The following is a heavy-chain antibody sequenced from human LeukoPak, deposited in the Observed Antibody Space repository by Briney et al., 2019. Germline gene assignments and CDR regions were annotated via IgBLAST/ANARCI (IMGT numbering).Heavy chain of an antibody. V-gene: IGHV4-34*01. D-gene: IGHD6-19*01. Sequence: PSETLSLTCAVYGGSFSGYYWSWIRQPPGKGLEWIGEINHSGSTNYNPSLKSRVTISVDTSKNQFSLKLSSVTAADTAVYYCARPFPRHHIAVAGPRYYCYGMDVWGQGTTVTVSS. CDR3: ARPFPRHHIAVAGPRYYCYGMDV. CDR1: GGSFSGYY. J-gene: IGHJ6*02. CDR2: INHSGST.